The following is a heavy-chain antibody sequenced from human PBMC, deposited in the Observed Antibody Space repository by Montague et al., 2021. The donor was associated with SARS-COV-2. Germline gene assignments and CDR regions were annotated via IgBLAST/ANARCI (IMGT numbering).Heavy chain of an antibody. CDR3: AGGSGIINFYNSGMGV. J-gene: IGHJ6*02. V-gene: IGHV4-4*07. CDR1: GGSISSYY. CDR2: IYTSGTT. Sequence: SETLSLTCTVSGGSISSYYWSWIRQPAGKGLEWIGRIYTSGTTNYNPSLKSRVTMSVDTSKNQFSLKLSSVTAADTAAYYCAGGSGIINFYNSGMGVWGQGTTVTVSS. D-gene: IGHD3-10*01.